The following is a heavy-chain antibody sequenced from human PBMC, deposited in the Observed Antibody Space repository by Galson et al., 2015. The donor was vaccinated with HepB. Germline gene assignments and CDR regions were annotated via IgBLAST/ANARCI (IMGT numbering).Heavy chain of an antibody. D-gene: IGHD2-2*02. CDR1: GFTFSSYA. Sequence: SLRLSCAASGFTFSSYAMSWVRQAPGKGLEWVSAISGSGGSTYYADSVKGRFTISRDNSKNTLYLQMNSLRAEDTAVYYCAKDLIGYCSSTSCYTTEGTDYWGQGTLVTVSS. CDR3: AKDLIGYCSSTSCYTTEGTDY. V-gene: IGHV3-23*01. CDR2: ISGSGGST. J-gene: IGHJ4*02.